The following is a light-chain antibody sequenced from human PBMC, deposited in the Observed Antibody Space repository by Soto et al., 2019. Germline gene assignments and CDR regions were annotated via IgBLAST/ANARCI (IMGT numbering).Light chain of an antibody. CDR2: GNN. CDR3: AAWDDSLSGVV. V-gene: IGLV1-44*01. CDR1: NSNIGSNT. Sequence: QSVLTQPPSASGTPGLRVTISCSGSNSNIGSNTVNWYHQLPGTAPKLLIYGNNQRPSGVPDRFSGSKSGTSASLVISGLQSDDEADYYCAAWDDSLSGVVFGGGTKLTVL. J-gene: IGLJ2*01.